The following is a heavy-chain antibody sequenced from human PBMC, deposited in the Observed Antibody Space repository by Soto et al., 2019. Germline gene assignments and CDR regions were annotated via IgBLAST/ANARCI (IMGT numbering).Heavy chain of an antibody. CDR3: AREYWNSPSSMDV. CDR1: GDSVNSGDYY. J-gene: IGHJ6*02. D-gene: IGHD1-7*01. V-gene: IGHV4-30-4*01. CDR2: IYNGGNS. Sequence: QVQLQESGPGLVKPSQTLSLTCTVSGDSVNSGDYYWNWIRQSPGKGLEWIGHIYNGGNSYQTPSLQGRGTISVDTSQNHFFLRLPSVTVADTAIYYCAREYWNSPSSMDVWGQGTAVTVSS.